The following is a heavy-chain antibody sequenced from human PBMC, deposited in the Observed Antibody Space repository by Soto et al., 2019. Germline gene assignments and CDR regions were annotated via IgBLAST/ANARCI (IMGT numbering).Heavy chain of an antibody. D-gene: IGHD3-22*01. CDR1: GGSISSSSYY. Sequence: PSETLSLTCTVSGGSISSSSYYWGWIRQPPGKGLEWIGSIYYSGSTYYNPSLKSRVTISVDTSKNQFSLKLSSVTAADTAVYYCARGAGHYYDSSGYYFYYYYGMDVWGQGTTVT. V-gene: IGHV4-39*01. CDR2: IYYSGST. J-gene: IGHJ6*02. CDR3: ARGAGHYYDSSGYYFYYYYGMDV.